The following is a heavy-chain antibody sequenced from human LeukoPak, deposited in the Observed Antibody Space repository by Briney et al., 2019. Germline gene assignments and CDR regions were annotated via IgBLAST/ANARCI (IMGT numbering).Heavy chain of an antibody. CDR2: IYYSGST. J-gene: IGHJ5*02. D-gene: IGHD4-17*01. V-gene: IGHV4-31*03. Sequence: SQTLSLTCTVSGVSISSGGYYWSWIRQHPGKGLEWIGYIYYSGSTYYNPSLKSRVTISVDTSKNQFSLKLGSVTAADTAVYYCARDVYRTTYDYGPINWFDPWGQGTLVTVSS. CDR1: GVSISSGGYY. CDR3: ARDVYRTTYDYGPINWFDP.